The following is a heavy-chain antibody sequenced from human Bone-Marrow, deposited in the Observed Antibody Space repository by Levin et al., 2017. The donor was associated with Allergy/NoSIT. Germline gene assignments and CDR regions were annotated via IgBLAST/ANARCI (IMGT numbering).Heavy chain of an antibody. J-gene: IGHJ4*02. D-gene: IGHD2-15*01. Sequence: PGGSLRLSCAASGFTSAYFAMSWVRQAPGKGLEWVSSIIESGSATFYADSVKGRFTISRDNSKNTVYMEMNSLRVDDTALYYCARSKMRCSGGSCYSAFDSWGQGTQVTVSS. CDR3: ARSKMRCSGGSCYSAFDS. CDR2: IIESGSAT. CDR1: GFTSAYFA. V-gene: IGHV3-23*01.